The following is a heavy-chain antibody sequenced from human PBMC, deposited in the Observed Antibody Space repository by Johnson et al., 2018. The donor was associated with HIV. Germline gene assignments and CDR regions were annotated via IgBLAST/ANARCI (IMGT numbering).Heavy chain of an antibody. CDR2: INSDGSST. CDR3: ARAIDQGYSRGWSSDVYDI. D-gene: IGHD6-19*01. J-gene: IGHJ3*02. V-gene: IGHV3-74*01. Sequence: VQLVESGGGLVQPGGSLRLSCAASGFTFSSHWMHWVRQPPGKGLVWVSRINSDGSSTSYADSVKGRFTISRDNAKNTLYLQMNSLRVEDTAVYYCARAIDQGYSRGWSSDVYDIWGQGTMVTVSA. CDR1: GFTFSSHW.